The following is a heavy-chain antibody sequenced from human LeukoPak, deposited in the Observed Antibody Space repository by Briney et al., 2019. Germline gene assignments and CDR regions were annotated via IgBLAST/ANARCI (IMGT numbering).Heavy chain of an antibody. J-gene: IGHJ4*02. V-gene: IGHV4-59*08. D-gene: IGHD3-16*01. Sequence: SETLSLTCTVSGGSISSYYWSWIRQPPGKGLEWIGYIYYSGSTNYTPSLKSRVTISVDTSKNQFSLKLSSVTAADTAVYYCARVYTRGRGPDYWGQGALVTVSS. CDR1: GGSISSYY. CDR2: IYYSGST. CDR3: ARVYTRGRGPDY.